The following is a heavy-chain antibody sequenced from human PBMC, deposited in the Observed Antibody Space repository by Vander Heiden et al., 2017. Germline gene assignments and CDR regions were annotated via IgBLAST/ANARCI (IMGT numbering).Heavy chain of an antibody. J-gene: IGHJ4*02. CDR3: TTDPEGDLDFDY. CDR2: ITSSSRTI. D-gene: IGHD1-26*01. V-gene: IGHV3-48*02. CDR1: GISFSNSD. Sequence: EVQLVESGGGLVQPGGSLRLSCEASGISFSNSDMNWVRQAPGRGLEWVSFITSSSRTIFYADAVKGRFTSSRDNAKNSLYLQMKSMRDEDTAVYFCTTDPEGDLDFDYWGQGTLVTVSS.